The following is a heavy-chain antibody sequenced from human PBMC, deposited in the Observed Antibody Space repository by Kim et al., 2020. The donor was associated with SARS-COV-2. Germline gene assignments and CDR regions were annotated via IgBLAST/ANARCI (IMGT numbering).Heavy chain of an antibody. CDR2: IGASGDT. Sequence: GGSLRLSCAASGFSFNTYALGWVRQAPGKGPEWVSGIGASGDTYFADPVRGRFTISRDNSKNTLHLQMSSLRSDDTAVYYCAIGRGGDSYWGQGTLVTVSS. V-gene: IGHV3-23*01. J-gene: IGHJ4*02. CDR1: GFSFNTYA. D-gene: IGHD2-21*02. CDR3: AIGRGGDSY.